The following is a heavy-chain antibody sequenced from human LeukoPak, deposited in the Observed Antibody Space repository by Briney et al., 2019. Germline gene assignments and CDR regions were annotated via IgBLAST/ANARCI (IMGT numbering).Heavy chain of an antibody. CDR2: IRHEGSNK. J-gene: IGHJ4*02. D-gene: IGHD3-22*01. V-gene: IGHV3-30*02. CDR1: GFTFSSYV. CDR3: ARDRHRYHYDGSGYPPY. Sequence: GGSLRLSCAASGFTFSSYVMHWVRQAPGKGLERVAFIRHEGSNKYYADSVKGRFTISRDNSKSTLYLQMNSLRAEDTAVYYCARDRHRYHYDGSGYPPYWGQGTLVTVSS.